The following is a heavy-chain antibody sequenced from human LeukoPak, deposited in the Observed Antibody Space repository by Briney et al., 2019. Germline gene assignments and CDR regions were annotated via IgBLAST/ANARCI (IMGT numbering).Heavy chain of an antibody. J-gene: IGHJ4*02. Sequence: GASVKVSCKASGYTFTSYDINWVRQATGQGLEWMGWMNPNSGNTGYAQKFQGRVTITRNTSISTAYMELSRLRSDDTAVYYCARNFLEPTLHFDYWGQGTLVTVSS. CDR1: GYTFTSYD. CDR2: MNPNSGNT. V-gene: IGHV1-8*03. CDR3: ARNFLEPTLHFDY. D-gene: IGHD1-1*01.